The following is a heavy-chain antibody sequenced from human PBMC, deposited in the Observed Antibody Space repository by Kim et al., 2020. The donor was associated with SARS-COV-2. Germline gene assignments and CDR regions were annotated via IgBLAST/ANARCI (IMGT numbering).Heavy chain of an antibody. J-gene: IGHJ6*02. CDR1: GGSISSSSYY. CDR2: IYYSGST. CDR3: ASLKAVAGNVYYYYYGMDV. D-gene: IGHD6-19*01. Sequence: SETLSLTCTVSGGSISSSSYYWGWIRQPPGKGLEWIGSIYYSGSTYYNPSLKSRVTISVDTSKNQFSLKLSSVTAADTAVYYCASLKAVAGNVYYYYYGMDVWGQGTTVTVSS. V-gene: IGHV4-39*01.